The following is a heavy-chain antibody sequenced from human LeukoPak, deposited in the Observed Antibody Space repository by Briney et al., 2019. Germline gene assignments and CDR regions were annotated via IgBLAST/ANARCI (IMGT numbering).Heavy chain of an antibody. J-gene: IGHJ4*02. CDR1: GFTFTSFG. CDR2: ISGSGGRT. V-gene: IGHV3-23*01. CDR3: AKGDGFGLLWFAEVFDY. Sequence: GGSLRLSCVASGFTFTSFGMNWVRQAPGKWLEWVSVISGSGGRTYYADSVKGRFTISRDNSKKTLYLQMNSLRAEDTAVYYCAKGDGFGLLWFAEVFDYWGQGTLVTVSS. D-gene: IGHD3-10*01.